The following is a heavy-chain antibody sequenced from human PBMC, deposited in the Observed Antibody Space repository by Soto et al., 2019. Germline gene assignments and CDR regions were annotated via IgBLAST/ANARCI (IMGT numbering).Heavy chain of an antibody. CDR2: IYYSGST. CDR3: ARAVVTAILYYFDY. Sequence: SETLSLTCTVSGGSISSGGYYWSWIRQHPGKGLEWIGYIYYSGSTYYNPSLKSRVTISVDTSKNQFSLKLSSVTAADTAVYYCARAVVTAILYYFDYWAQGSLVTVSS. CDR1: GGSISSGGYY. D-gene: IGHD2-21*02. V-gene: IGHV4-31*03. J-gene: IGHJ4*02.